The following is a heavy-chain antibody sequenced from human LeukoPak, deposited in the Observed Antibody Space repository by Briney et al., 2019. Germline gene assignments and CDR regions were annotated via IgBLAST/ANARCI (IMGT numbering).Heavy chain of an antibody. Sequence: GGSLRLSCTASSFSFDSHSMNWVRQAPGKGLQWVSSISSDSHHIYYADSVKGRFTSSRDNAKNLVFLQMNSLRAEDTAVYYCASAGVYCRTTDCCAFDIWGQGTLVSVSS. V-gene: IGHV3-21*01. CDR3: ASAGVYCRTTDCCAFDI. J-gene: IGHJ3*02. CDR1: SFSFDSHS. CDR2: ISSDSHHI. D-gene: IGHD1-14*01.